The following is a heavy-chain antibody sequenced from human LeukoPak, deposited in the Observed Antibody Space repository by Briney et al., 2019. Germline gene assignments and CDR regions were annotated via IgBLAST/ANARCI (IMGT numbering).Heavy chain of an antibody. V-gene: IGHV1-18*01. CDR3: ASLYSNYVLGTSRGMDV. J-gene: IGHJ6*02. CDR2: ISAYNGNT. Sequence: GASVKVSCKASGYTFTSYGISWVRQAPGQGLEWMGWISAYNGNTNYAQKLQGRVTMTTDTSTSTAYMELRSLRSDDTAVYYCASLYSNYVLGTSRGMDVWGRGTTVTVSS. CDR1: GYTFTSYG. D-gene: IGHD4-11*01.